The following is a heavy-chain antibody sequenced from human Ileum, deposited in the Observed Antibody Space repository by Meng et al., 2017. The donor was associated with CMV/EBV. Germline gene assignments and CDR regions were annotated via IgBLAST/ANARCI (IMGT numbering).Heavy chain of an antibody. CDR2: IYYSGST. CDR1: GASISSMIYY. CDR3: ARGLAAMYHY. Sequence: GSLRLSCNVSGASISSMIYYWSWIRQPPGKGLEWIGYIYYSGSTNYNPSLKSRVTISVDTSKNQFSLKLCSVTAADTAVYYCARGLAAMYHYWGQGTLVTVSS. J-gene: IGHJ4*02. V-gene: IGHV4-61*01. D-gene: IGHD2-2*01.